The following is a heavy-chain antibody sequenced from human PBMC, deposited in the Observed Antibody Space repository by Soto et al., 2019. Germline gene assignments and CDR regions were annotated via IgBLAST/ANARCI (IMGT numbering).Heavy chain of an antibody. D-gene: IGHD6-13*01. CDR2: IYYSGST. CDR1: GGSISRYY. CDR3: ARAASSSWQDNWFDP. Sequence: SETLSLTCTVSGGSISRYYWSWIRQPPGKGLEWIGYIYYSGSTNYNPSLKSRVTISVDTSKNQSSLKLSSVTAADTAVYYCARAASSSWQDNWFDPWGQGTLVTVSS. V-gene: IGHV4-59*01. J-gene: IGHJ5*02.